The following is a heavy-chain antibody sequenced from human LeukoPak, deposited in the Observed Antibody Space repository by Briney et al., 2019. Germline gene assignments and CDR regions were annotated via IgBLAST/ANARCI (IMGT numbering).Heavy chain of an antibody. D-gene: IGHD6-6*01. J-gene: IGHJ4*02. Sequence: PGGPLRLSCAASGFTFSSYAMSWVRQAPGKGLEWVSAISGSGGSTYYADSVKGRFTISRDNSKNTLYLQMNSLRAEDTAVYYCAKDDSSSSVFDYWGQGTLVTVSS. V-gene: IGHV3-23*01. CDR1: GFTFSSYA. CDR3: AKDDSSSSVFDY. CDR2: ISGSGGST.